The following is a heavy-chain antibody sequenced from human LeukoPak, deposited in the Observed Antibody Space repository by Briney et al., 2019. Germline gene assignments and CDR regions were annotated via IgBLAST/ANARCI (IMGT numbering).Heavy chain of an antibody. V-gene: IGHV3-21*01. Sequence: KSGGSLRLSCAASGFTFSSYSMNWVRQAPGKGLEWVSSISSSSSYIYYADSVKGRFTISRDNAKNSLYLQMNSLRAEDTAVYYCARHFGASGAFDIWGQGTMVTVSS. J-gene: IGHJ3*02. D-gene: IGHD3-10*01. CDR3: ARHFGASGAFDI. CDR2: ISSSSSYI. CDR1: GFTFSSYS.